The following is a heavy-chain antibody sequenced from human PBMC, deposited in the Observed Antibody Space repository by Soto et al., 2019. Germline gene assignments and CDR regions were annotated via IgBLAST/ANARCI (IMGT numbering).Heavy chain of an antibody. D-gene: IGHD3-22*01. V-gene: IGHV4-31*03. CDR1: GGSISSGGYC. J-gene: IGHJ6*02. CDR3: ARGYYYDSSGYYGGEYYYYGMDV. CDR2: IYYSGST. Sequence: PSETLSLTCTFSGGSISSGGYCVSVILQHPVNFLWLIGYIYYSGSTYYNPSLKSRVTISVDTSKNQFSLKLSSVTAADTAVYYCARGYYYDSSGYYGGEYYYYGMDVWGQGTTVTVSS.